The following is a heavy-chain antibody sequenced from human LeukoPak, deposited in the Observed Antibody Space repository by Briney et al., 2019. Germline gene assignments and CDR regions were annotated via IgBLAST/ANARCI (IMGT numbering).Heavy chain of an antibody. J-gene: IGHJ4*02. V-gene: IGHV3-23*01. CDR2: ISGSGGST. CDR1: GFTFSSYA. CDR3: AKGRWELPKWYFDY. D-gene: IGHD4-23*01. Sequence: GRSLRLSCAASGFTFSSYAMSWVRQAPGKGLEWVSAISGSGGSTYYADSVKGRFTISRDNSKNTLYLQMNSLRAEDTAVYYCAKGRWELPKWYFDYWGQGTLVTVSS.